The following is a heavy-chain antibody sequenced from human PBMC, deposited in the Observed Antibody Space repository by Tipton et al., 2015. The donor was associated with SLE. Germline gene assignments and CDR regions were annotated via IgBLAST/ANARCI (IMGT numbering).Heavy chain of an antibody. CDR3: ATSEYNYGGSVGAFDI. Sequence: SLRLSCEASGFTFSSYDMHWVRQSTGKGLEWVSAIGAGGDTYYSGSGKGRFTIYSENAKNSLYLQMNSLRAGDTAIYYCATSEYNYGGSVGAFDIWGQGTMVTFSS. J-gene: IGHJ3*02. D-gene: IGHD5-18*01. CDR2: IGAGGDT. CDR1: GFTFSSYD. V-gene: IGHV3-13*01.